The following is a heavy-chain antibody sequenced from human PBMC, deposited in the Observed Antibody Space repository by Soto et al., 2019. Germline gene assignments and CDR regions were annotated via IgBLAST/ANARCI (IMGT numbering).Heavy chain of an antibody. CDR3: APGRQLILDQ. J-gene: IGHJ4*02. V-gene: IGHV3-23*01. CDR2: IASGGGST. D-gene: IGHD1-1*01. CDR1: GFTFSSYA. Sequence: GGSLRLSCAASGFTFSSYAMSWVRQAPGKGLEWVSGIASGGGSTYYADSVKGRFTISRDDSKNTLYLRMNSLRAEDTAAYYCAPGRQLILDQWGQGTLVTVSS.